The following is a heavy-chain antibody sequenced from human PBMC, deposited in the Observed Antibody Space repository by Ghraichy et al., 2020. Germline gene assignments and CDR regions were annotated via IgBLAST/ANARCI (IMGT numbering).Heavy chain of an antibody. J-gene: IGHJ6*02. V-gene: IGHV4-59*01. CDR1: GISISAYY. CDR2: IYYAGST. CDR3: ARFRSSPQDYYYYGLDV. Sequence: SETLSLTCSVSGISISAYYWSWIRQPPGQGLEWIGYIYYAGSTNYNPSLTSRVSMSLDMSMNQMSLRLSSVTASDTAVYYCARFRSSPQDYYYYGLDVWGQGTAVTVSS. D-gene: IGHD3-10*01.